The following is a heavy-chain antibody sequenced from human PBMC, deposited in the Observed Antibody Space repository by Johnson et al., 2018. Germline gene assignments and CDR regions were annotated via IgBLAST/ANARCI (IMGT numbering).Heavy chain of an antibody. V-gene: IGHV3-33*06. CDR1: GFTFSSYG. J-gene: IGHJ6*03. CDR2: IWYDGSNK. D-gene: IGHD3-22*01. Sequence: QVRLGQSGGGVVEPGRSLRLSCAASGFTFSSYGIHWVRQAPGKGLEWVAVIWYDGSNKYYADSVKGRFTISRDNSKNTLYLQMNSLRAEDTAVYYCAKATSSGYYYYYYYMDVWGKGTTVTVSS. CDR3: AKATSSGYYYYYYYMDV.